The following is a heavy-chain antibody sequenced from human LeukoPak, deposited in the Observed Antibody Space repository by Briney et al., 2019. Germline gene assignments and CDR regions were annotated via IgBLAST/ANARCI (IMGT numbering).Heavy chain of an antibody. CDR3: SGEPAATFYGMDV. V-gene: IGHV3-73*01. CDR2: IRSKANSYAT. D-gene: IGHD2-2*01. CDR1: GFTFSGSA. Sequence: GGSLRLSCAASGFTFSGSAMPWVRQASGKGLEWVGRIRSKANSYATAYAASVKGRFTISRDDSKNTAYLQMNSLKTEDTAVYYCSGEPAATFYGMDVWGQGTTVTVSS. J-gene: IGHJ6*02.